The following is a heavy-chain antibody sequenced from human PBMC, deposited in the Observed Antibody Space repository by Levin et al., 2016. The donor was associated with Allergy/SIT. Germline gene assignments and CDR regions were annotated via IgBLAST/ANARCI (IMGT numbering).Heavy chain of an antibody. J-gene: IGHJ6*02. Sequence: GESLKISCAASGFTISKYALSWVRQAPGKGLEWVSSISDSGDRTYYADSVQGRFTISRDNSKDTVFLQMNSLRVDDTAAYYCAKEGDYDVLTGLSQYYGLGVWGQGTTVTVSS. V-gene: IGHV3-23*01. CDR2: ISDSGDRT. CDR1: GFTISKYA. D-gene: IGHD3-9*01. CDR3: AKEGDYDVLTGLSQYYGLGV.